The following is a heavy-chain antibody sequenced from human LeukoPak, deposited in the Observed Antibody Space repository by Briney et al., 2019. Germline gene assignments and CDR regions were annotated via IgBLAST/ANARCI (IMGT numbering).Heavy chain of an antibody. CDR1: AGSINSTDSY. CDR3: VRLRRANSGYGCAAK. J-gene: IGHJ4*02. CDR2: VYYTERT. Sequence: SETLPLTCTVSAGSINSTDSYWGWVRQPPGKGLEWIGRVYYTERTYEKRSRKIRDTISIYPSKNQFSIEVKSVTAPGAALHFCVRLRRANSGYGCAAKWSQGTLVTVSS. D-gene: IGHD5-12*01. V-gene: IGHV4-39*01.